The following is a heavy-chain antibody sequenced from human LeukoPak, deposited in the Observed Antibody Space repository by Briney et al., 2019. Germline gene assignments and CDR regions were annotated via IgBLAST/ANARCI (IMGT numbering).Heavy chain of an antibody. CDR2: ISDSGVST. V-gene: IGHV3-23*01. J-gene: IGHJ4*02. D-gene: IGHD6-13*01. CDR3: AKARGYYSTWYYFDY. CDR1: GFTFDSFA. Sequence: GGSLRLSCAASGFTFDSFAMSWVRQAPGKGLEWVSTISDSGVSTYHADSVKGRFTMSRDNSKNTLYLHMNSLRADDTAVYYCAKARGYYSTWYYFDYWGQGTLVTVSS.